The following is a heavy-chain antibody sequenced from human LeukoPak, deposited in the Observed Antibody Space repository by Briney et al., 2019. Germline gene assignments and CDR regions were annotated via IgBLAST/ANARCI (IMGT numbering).Heavy chain of an antibody. CDR2: IYYSGST. CDR1: GGSISSYC. J-gene: IGHJ6*03. Sequence: SETLSLTCTVSGGSISSYCWSWIRQPPGKGLEWIGYIYYSGSTNYNPSLKSRVTISVDTSKNQFSLKLSSVTAADTAVYYCARASGYYDSSGYYGAYYYYYMDVWGKGTTVTVSS. V-gene: IGHV4-59*01. D-gene: IGHD3-22*01. CDR3: ARASGYYDSSGYYGAYYYYYMDV.